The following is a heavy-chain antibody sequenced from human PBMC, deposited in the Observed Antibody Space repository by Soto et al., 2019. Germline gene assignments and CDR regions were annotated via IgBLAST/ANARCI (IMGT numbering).Heavy chain of an antibody. D-gene: IGHD2-2*01. CDR3: AKDRVIVVVPAASRFDP. CDR1: GFTFSSYA. CDR2: ISGSGGST. Sequence: PGGSLRLSCAASGFTFSSYAMSWVRQAPGKGLEWVSAISGSGGSTYYADSVKGRFTISRDNSKSTLYLQMNSLRAEDTAVYYCAKDRVIVVVPAASRFDPWGQGTLVTVSS. V-gene: IGHV3-23*01. J-gene: IGHJ5*02.